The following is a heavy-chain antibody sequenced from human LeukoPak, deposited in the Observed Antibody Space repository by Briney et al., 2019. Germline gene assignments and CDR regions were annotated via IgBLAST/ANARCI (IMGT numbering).Heavy chain of an antibody. CDR3: ARHRDSGYDYYYYYMDV. J-gene: IGHJ6*03. V-gene: IGHV4-38-2*01. D-gene: IGHD5-12*01. CDR1: GYSISSGYY. CDR2: IYHSGST. Sequence: SETLSLTCAVSGYSISSGYYWGWIRQPPGKGLEWIGSIYHSGSTYYDPSLKSRVTISVDTSKNQFSLKLSSVTAADTAVYYCARHRDSGYDYYYYYMDVWGKGTTVTVSS.